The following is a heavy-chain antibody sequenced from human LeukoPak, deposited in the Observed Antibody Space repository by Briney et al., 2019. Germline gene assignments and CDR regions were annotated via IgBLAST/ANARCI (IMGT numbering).Heavy chain of an antibody. V-gene: IGHV1-18*01. CDR2: ISAYNGNT. Sequence: GASVKVSCKASGYTFTSYGISWVRQAPGQGLEWMGWISAYNGNTNYAQKLQGRVTMTTDTSTSTAYMELRSLRSDDTAVYYCARDPYYYDSSGTVDVWGKGTTVTVSS. CDR1: GYTFTSYG. D-gene: IGHD3-22*01. CDR3: ARDPYYYDSSGTVDV. J-gene: IGHJ6*04.